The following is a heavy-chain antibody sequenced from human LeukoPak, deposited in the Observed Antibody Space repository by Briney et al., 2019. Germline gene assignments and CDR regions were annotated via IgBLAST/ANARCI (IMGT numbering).Heavy chain of an antibody. CDR1: GFTFSNYW. CDR2: IKQDGSEK. J-gene: IGHJ6*02. D-gene: IGHD3-22*01. CDR3: ARSETTYYYDSSVYFYYYYGMDV. Sequence: GGSLRLSCAASGFTFSNYWMTWVRQAPGKGLEWVANIKQDGSEKYYVDSVKGRFTISRDNAKNSLYLQMNSLRAEDAAVYYCARSETTYYYDSSVYFYYYYGMDVWGQGTTVTVSS. V-gene: IGHV3-7*01.